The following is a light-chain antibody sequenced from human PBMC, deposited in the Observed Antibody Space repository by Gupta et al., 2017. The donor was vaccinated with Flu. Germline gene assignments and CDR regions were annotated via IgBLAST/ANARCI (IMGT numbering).Light chain of an antibody. J-gene: IGKJ4*01. CDR3: QQHLNYPPA. V-gene: IGKV1-5*03. CDR1: QSINNW. CDR2: QAS. Sequence: DIQMTQSPSPLSASVGDRCTITCLASQSINNWLAWYQQRPGKAPKLLIYQASNLASGVPSRFSGSGSGAEFTLTISSLQPDDFATYYCQQHLNYPPAFGGGTKVEIK.